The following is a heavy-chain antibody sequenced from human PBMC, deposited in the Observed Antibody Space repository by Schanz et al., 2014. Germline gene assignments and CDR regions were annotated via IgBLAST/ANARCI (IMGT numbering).Heavy chain of an antibody. D-gene: IGHD3-9*01. V-gene: IGHV1-18*01. CDR2: ISVYTGNT. J-gene: IGHJ4*02. Sequence: QVQLVQSGAEVKKPGASVKVSCKASGYTFTSYGISWVRQAPGQGLEWVGWISVYTGNTKYGQKVQGRVTMTADTDTNTAYMELRSLRSDDTAVYYCARDAADFYDILTEEDYWGQGALVTVSS. CDR1: GYTFTSYG. CDR3: ARDAADFYDILTEEDY.